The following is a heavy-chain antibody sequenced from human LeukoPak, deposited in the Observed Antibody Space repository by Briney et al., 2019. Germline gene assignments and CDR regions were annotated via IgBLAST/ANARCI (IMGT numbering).Heavy chain of an antibody. CDR2: MNPNSGNT. CDR3: AVPAAPMGWFDP. Sequence: ASVKVSCKASGYTFTSYDINWVRQATGQGLEWMGWMNPNSGNTGYAQKFQGRVTMTRNTSISTAYMELSSPRSEDTAVYYCAVPAAPMGWFDPWGQGTLVTVSS. D-gene: IGHD2-2*01. V-gene: IGHV1-8*01. J-gene: IGHJ5*02. CDR1: GYTFTSYD.